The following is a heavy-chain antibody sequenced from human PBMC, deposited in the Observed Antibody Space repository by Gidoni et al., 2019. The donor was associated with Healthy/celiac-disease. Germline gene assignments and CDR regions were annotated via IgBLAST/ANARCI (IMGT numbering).Heavy chain of an antibody. V-gene: IGHV3-30*18. Sequence: QVQLVESGGGVVQPGRSLRLSCAASGFTFSSYGMHWVRQAPGKGLEWVAVISYDGSNKYYADSVKGRFTISRDNSKNTLYLQMNSLRAEDTAVYYCAKDRSGYDSSFDYWGQGTLVTVSS. CDR2: ISYDGSNK. CDR3: AKDRSGYDSSFDY. CDR1: GFTFSSYG. D-gene: IGHD5-12*01. J-gene: IGHJ4*02.